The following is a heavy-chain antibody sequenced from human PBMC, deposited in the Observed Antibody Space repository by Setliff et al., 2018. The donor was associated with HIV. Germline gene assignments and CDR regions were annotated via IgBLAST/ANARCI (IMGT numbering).Heavy chain of an antibody. J-gene: IGHJ6*03. D-gene: IGHD1-7*01. CDR3: ARNYAFAWNSVMDV. CDR1: GGTFSSCA. CDR2: IIPTFGTA. Sequence: ASVKVSCKTSGGTFSSCAISWVRQSPGQGLEWMGGIIPTFGTANYAQKFQGRLTIIADESSSTAYMELSSLTSEDTAVYYCARNYAFAWNSVMDVWGKGTTVTVSS. V-gene: IGHV1-69*13.